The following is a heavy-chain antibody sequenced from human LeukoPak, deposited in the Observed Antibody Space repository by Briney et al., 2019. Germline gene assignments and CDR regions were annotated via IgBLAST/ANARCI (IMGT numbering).Heavy chain of an antibody. V-gene: IGHV1-24*01. Sequence: ASVNVSFKVSGYTLTELSMHWVRQAPGKGLEWMGGFDPEDGETIYAQKFQGRVTMTEDTSTDTAYMELSSLRSEDTAVYYCATNWNDAYDYWGQGTLVTVSS. CDR3: ATNWNDAYDY. CDR1: GYTLTELS. D-gene: IGHD1-1*01. J-gene: IGHJ4*02. CDR2: FDPEDGET.